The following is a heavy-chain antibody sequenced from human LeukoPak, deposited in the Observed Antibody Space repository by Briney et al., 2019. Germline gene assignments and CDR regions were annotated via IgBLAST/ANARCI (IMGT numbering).Heavy chain of an antibody. CDR1: GGSISSYY. Sequence: SETLSLTCTVSGGSISSYYWSWIRQPAGKGLEWIGRIYTSGSTNYNPSLKSRVTMSVDTSKNQFSLNLNSVTAADTAVYYCERITGTSRGRHYYYMDVWGKGTTVTVSS. J-gene: IGHJ6*03. V-gene: IGHV4-4*07. CDR2: IYTSGST. D-gene: IGHD1-20*01. CDR3: ERITGTSRGRHYYYMDV.